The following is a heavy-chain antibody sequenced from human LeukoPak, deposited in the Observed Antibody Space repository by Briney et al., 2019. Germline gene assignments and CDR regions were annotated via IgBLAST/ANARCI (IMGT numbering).Heavy chain of an antibody. D-gene: IGHD3-3*01. CDR3: ARLYYDFWSGYSPLDY. J-gene: IGHJ4*02. CDR1: GYTCTSYG. V-gene: IGHV1-18*01. CDR2: ISAYNGNT. Sequence: ASVKVSCKASGYTCTSYGISWVRQAPGQGLEWMGWISAYNGNTNYAQKLQGRVTMTTDTSTSTAYMELRSLRSDDTAVYYCARLYYDFWSGYSPLDYWGQGTLVTVSS.